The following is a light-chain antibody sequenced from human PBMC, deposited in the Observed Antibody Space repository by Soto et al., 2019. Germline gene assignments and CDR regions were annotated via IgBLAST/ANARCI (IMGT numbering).Light chain of an antibody. V-gene: IGKV1-5*03. Sequence: DIPMTQSPSALSASVGDTVTITCRASQSVDTCLAWYQQKPGKAPHLLIYKASRLETGVPSRFSGSGSVTDYTLTITGLQPDDFATYYCQQFYRYPWTLGQGTKV. J-gene: IGKJ1*01. CDR1: QSVDTC. CDR3: QQFYRYPWT. CDR2: KAS.